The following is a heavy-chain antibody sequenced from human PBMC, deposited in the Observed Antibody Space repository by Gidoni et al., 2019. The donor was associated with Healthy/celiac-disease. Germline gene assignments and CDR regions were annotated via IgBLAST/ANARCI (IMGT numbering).Heavy chain of an antibody. V-gene: IGHV4-39*07. CDR2: IYSSWST. CDR3: AREVREQPVRNYYYYYGMDV. Sequence: QLQLQESGPGLVKPSETLSLTCTVSGGSISSSSYYWGWIRQPPGKGLEWIGSIYSSWSTYYNPSLKSRVNISVDTSKNQFSLKLSSVTAADTAVYYCAREVREQPVRNYYYYYGMDVWGQGTTVTVSS. CDR1: GGSISSSSYY. J-gene: IGHJ6*02. D-gene: IGHD6-6*01.